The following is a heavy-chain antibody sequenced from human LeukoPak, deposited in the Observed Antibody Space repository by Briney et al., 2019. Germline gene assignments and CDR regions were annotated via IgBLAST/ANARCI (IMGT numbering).Heavy chain of an antibody. CDR1: GFTVSSNY. V-gene: IGHV3-53*01. Sequence: SGGSLRLSCAASGFTVSSNYMSWARQAPGKGLEWASVIYSGGTTYYADSVKGRFTISRDNSKNTMYLQMNSLRAEDTAVYYCARRNDGYFDYWGQGTLVTVSS. J-gene: IGHJ4*02. CDR3: ARRNDGYFDY. D-gene: IGHD3-16*01. CDR2: IYSGGTT.